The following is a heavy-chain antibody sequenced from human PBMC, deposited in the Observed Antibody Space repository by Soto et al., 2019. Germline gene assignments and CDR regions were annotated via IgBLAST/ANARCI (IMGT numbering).Heavy chain of an antibody. CDR1: GFTFSSYW. V-gene: IGHV3-7*01. J-gene: IGHJ4*02. D-gene: IGHD3-10*01. CDR2: IKQDGSEK. CDR3: ARDLGYYGSGSYYNGAFDY. Sequence: EVQLVESGGGLVQPGGSLRLSCAASGFTFSSYWMSWVRQAPGKGLEWVANIKQDGSEKYYVDSVKGRFTISRDNAKNSLNLQMNSMRAEDTAVYYCARDLGYYGSGSYYNGAFDYWGQGTLVTVSS.